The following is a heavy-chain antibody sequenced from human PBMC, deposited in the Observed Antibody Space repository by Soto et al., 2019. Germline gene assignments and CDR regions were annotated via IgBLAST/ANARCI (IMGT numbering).Heavy chain of an antibody. D-gene: IGHD1-26*01. CDR3: ASLGGTIAY. V-gene: IGHV4-4*07. CDR2: IHGSGYT. CDR1: GGSISSYY. Sequence: QVHLQESGPGLVKPSETLSLTCTVSGGSISSYYWNWIRQPPGKGLEWIGRIHGSGYTYYNSSLRSRVPMPVDSSKSQISLKMTSVTAADTAVYYYASLGGTIAYWAQGTLVTVSS. J-gene: IGHJ4*02.